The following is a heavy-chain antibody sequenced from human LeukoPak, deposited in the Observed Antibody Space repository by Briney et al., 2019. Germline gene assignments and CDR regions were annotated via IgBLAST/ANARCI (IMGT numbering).Heavy chain of an antibody. CDR3: ARLLGSSGWSRTYYYGMDV. J-gene: IGHJ6*02. CDR2: IYPGDSDT. V-gene: IGHV5-51*01. Sequence: GESLKISCKGSGYSFTSYWIGWVRQKPGKGLEWMGIIYPGDSDTRYSPSFQGQVTISADKSISTAYLQWSSLKASDTAMYYCARLLGSSGWSRTYYYGMDVWGQGTTVTVSS. CDR1: GYSFTSYW. D-gene: IGHD6-19*01.